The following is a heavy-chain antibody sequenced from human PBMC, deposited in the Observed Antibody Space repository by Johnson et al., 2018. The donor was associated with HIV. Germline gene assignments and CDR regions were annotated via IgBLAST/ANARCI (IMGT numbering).Heavy chain of an antibody. D-gene: IGHD1-1*01. J-gene: IGHJ3*02. CDR2: ISSSGSTI. Sequence: VQLVESGGGLVQPGGSLRLSCAASGFTFSSYAMSWIRQAPGKGLEWLSYISSSGSTIYYSDSVKGRFTISRDNAKNSLYLQMNSLRAEDTAVYDCARDATRTGDSLDIWGQGTMVTVSS. CDR3: ARDATRTGDSLDI. CDR1: GFTFSSYA. V-gene: IGHV3-48*04.